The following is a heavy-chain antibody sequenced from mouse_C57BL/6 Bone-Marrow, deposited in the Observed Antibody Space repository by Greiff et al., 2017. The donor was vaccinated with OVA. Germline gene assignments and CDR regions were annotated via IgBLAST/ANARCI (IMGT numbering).Heavy chain of an antibody. CDR1: ISLSTSGMGL. D-gene: IGHD1-1*01. J-gene: IGHJ2*01. CDR3: WREDSYYYGSSYKGYFDY. Sequence: QVTLKESGPGILQPSQTLSLACTFSGISLSTSGMGLSWLRKPSGKALEWLASIWNNDNYYNPSLKSRLTISKETSNYQVFLKLTSVDTADSATYYGAWREDSYYYGSSYKGYFDYWGQGTTLTVSS. V-gene: IGHV8-2*01. CDR2: WNNDNY.